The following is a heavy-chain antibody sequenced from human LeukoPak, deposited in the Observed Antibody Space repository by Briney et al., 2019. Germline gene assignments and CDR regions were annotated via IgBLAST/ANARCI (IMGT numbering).Heavy chain of an antibody. V-gene: IGHV3-74*01. D-gene: IGHD3-10*01. CDR2: INTDGSIT. CDR3: ARDRGPRTGFMVREAYDY. CDR1: GFTFSSYA. J-gene: IGHJ4*02. Sequence: PGGSLRLSCAASGFTFSSYAMHWVRQAPGKGLVWVSRINTDGSITNYADSVKGRFSISRDNAKNTLYLQMSSLRAEDTAVYYCARDRGPRTGFMVREAYDYWGQGTLVTVS.